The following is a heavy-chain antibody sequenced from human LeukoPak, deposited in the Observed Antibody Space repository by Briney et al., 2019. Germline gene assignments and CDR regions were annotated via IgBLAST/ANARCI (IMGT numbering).Heavy chain of an antibody. V-gene: IGHV4-34*01. CDR2: INHSGSN. CDR1: GGSFSGYY. D-gene: IGHD3-22*01. J-gene: IGHJ4*02. Sequence: AETLSLTCAVYGGSFSGYYWSWIRQPPGKGLEWIGEINHSGSNNYNPSLKSRVTISVDTTKNQFSLKLSSMTAADTAVYYCASSSGSSVYYWGQGTLVTVS. CDR3: ASSSGSSVYY.